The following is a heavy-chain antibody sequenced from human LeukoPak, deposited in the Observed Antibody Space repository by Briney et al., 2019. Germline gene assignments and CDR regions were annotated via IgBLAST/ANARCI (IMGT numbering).Heavy chain of an antibody. Sequence: GGSLRLSCAAAGFTFSSCEMHWVRQAPGKGLEWVSYISSSGSTIYYADSVKGRFTISRDNAKNSLYLQMNSLRAEDTAVYYCARDYGGSSPFDYWGQGTLVTVSS. D-gene: IGHD4-23*01. CDR2: ISSSGSTI. J-gene: IGHJ4*02. CDR1: GFTFSSCE. CDR3: ARDYGGSSPFDY. V-gene: IGHV3-48*03.